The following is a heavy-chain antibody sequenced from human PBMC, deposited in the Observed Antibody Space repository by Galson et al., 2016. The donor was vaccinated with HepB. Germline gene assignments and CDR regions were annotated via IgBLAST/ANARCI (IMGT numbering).Heavy chain of an antibody. CDR2: FHPEDDER. V-gene: IGHV1-24*01. CDR1: GYSLTKLF. Sequence: SVKVSCKVSGYSLTKLFMHWVRRAPGKGLEWMGGFHPEDDERIHAQRFQGRVRMTEDTSTDTAYMELRSLTFDDTAVYFCATGPYCSDTSCYVGTFDLWGQGTKVTVSA. CDR3: ATGPYCSDTSCYVGTFDL. D-gene: IGHD2-2*01. J-gene: IGHJ3*01.